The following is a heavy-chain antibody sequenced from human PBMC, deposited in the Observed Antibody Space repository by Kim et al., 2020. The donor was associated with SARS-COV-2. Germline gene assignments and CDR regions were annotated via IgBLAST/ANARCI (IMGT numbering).Heavy chain of an antibody. CDR2: IHHSGTT. J-gene: IGHJ4*02. CDR3: ARGSFYFGSSGFAY. Sequence: SETLSLTCAVDGGSFSGFYWTWIRQSPGKALEWLGDIHHSGTTTYNPSLQSRLTLTVDTSKNQFSLKLTSVTAADTAVYYCARGSFYFGSSGFAYWGQGSLVTVSS. CDR1: GGSFSGFY. D-gene: IGHD3-22*01. V-gene: IGHV4-34*01.